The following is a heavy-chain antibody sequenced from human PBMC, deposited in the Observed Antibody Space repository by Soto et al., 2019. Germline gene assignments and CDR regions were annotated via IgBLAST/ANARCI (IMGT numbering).Heavy chain of an antibody. D-gene: IGHD3-16*01. CDR2: IIPIFGTP. J-gene: IGHJ6*02. CDR3: AADLRLGELAYYGLDV. V-gene: IGHV1-69*06. Sequence: QVQLVQSGAEVKKPGSSVMVSCKASGGTFSSYGISWVRQAPGQGLEWMGGIIPIFGTPNYAQKFQGRVTITADKSTSTAYMELYSLRSEDTAVYYCAADLRLGELAYYGLDVWGQGTTFTVS. CDR1: GGTFSSYG.